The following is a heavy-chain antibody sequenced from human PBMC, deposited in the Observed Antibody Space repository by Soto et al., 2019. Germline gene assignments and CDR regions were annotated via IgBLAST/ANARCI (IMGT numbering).Heavy chain of an antibody. CDR2: INPSGGST. Sequence: ASVKVSCKASGYTFTSYYMHWVRQAPGQGLEWMGIINPSGGSTSYAQKFQGRVTMTRDTSTSTVYMELSSLRSEDTAVYYCARGRKEIWRNNWNYIDYYYYMDVWGKGTTVTVSS. CDR3: ARGRKEIWRNNWNYIDYYYYMDV. J-gene: IGHJ6*03. CDR1: GYTFTSYY. D-gene: IGHD1-7*01. V-gene: IGHV1-46*03.